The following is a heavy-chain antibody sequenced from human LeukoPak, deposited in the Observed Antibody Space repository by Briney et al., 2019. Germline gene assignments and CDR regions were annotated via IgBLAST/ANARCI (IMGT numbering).Heavy chain of an antibody. CDR1: GFTFSSYE. CDR2: ISSSGSTI. V-gene: IGHV3-48*03. D-gene: IGHD6-19*01. J-gene: IGHJ4*02. Sequence: TGGSLRLSCAASGFTFSSYEMNWVRQAPGKGLEWVSYISSSGSTIYYADSVKGRFTISRDNAKNPLYLQMNSLRAEDTAVYYCARGGSGWYPFDYWGQGTLVTVSS. CDR3: ARGGSGWYPFDY.